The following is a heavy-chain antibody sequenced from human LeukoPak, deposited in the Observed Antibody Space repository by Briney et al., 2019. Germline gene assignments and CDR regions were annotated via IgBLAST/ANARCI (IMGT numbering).Heavy chain of an antibody. D-gene: IGHD1-26*01. CDR2: TSIYNGNT. CDR1: GYTFSNYG. J-gene: IGHJ3*02. CDR3: ARVNSGSYYGDGYDI. V-gene: IGHV1-18*01. Sequence: GASVKVSCKASGYTFSNYGITWVRQAPGQGLEWMGWTSIYNGNTKYAQKLQGRVTMTTDTSTSTVYMELRSLRSDDTAVYYCARVNSGSYYGDGYDIWGQGTMVIVSS.